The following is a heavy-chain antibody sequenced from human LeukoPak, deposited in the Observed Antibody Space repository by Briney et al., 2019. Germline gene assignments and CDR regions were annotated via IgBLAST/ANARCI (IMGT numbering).Heavy chain of an antibody. Sequence: GGSLRLSCAASGFTFYNFAMSWVRQAPGKGLEWVSGISGSGGTTYYTDSVKGRFTISRDTSKNTLHLQMNSLRAEDTAVYYCARAMMVVTNLWGVFDYWGQGNLVTVSS. CDR2: ISGSGGTT. CDR1: GFTFYNFA. V-gene: IGHV3-23*01. J-gene: IGHJ4*02. D-gene: IGHD3-22*01. CDR3: ARAMMVVTNLWGVFDY.